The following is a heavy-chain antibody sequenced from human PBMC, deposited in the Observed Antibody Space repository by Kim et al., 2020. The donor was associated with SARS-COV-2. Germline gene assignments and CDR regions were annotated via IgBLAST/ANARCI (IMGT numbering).Heavy chain of an antibody. CDR1: GFTFDDYA. CDR3: AKGLQQLGPYLGNWFDP. Sequence: GGSLRLSCAASGFTFDDYAMHWVRQAPGKGLEWVSGISWNSGSIGYADSVKGRFTISRDNAKNSLYLQMNSLRAEDTALYYCAKGLQQLGPYLGNWFDPWGQGTLVTVSS. V-gene: IGHV3-9*01. D-gene: IGHD6-13*01. CDR2: ISWNSGSI. J-gene: IGHJ5*02.